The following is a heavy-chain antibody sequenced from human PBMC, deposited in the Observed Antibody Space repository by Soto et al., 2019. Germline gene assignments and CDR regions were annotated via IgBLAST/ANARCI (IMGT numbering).Heavy chain of an antibody. CDR2: ISAYNGNT. CDR3: ARSRPPIVVVPAAIWFDP. Sequence: AASVKVSCKASGYTFTSYGISWVRQAPGQGLEWMGWISAYNGNTNYAQKFQGRVTMTRDTSISTAYMELSRLRSDDTAVYYCARSRPPIVVVPAAIWFDPWGQGTLVTVSS. J-gene: IGHJ5*02. D-gene: IGHD2-2*02. V-gene: IGHV1-18*01. CDR1: GYTFTSYG.